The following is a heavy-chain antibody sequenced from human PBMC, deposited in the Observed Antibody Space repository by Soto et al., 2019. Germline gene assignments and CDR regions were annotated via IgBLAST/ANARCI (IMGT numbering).Heavy chain of an antibody. V-gene: IGHV4-34*01. J-gene: IGHJ4*02. D-gene: IGHD2-2*01. Sequence: QVQLQQWGAGLLKPSETLSLTCAVYGGSFSGYYWSWIRQPPGKGLEWIGEINHSGSTNYNPSLTSRVTISVDTSKNQFSLKLSSVTAADTAVYYCARGNIVVVPAAMPAAYFDYWGQGTLVTVSS. CDR2: INHSGST. CDR3: ARGNIVVVPAAMPAAYFDY. CDR1: GGSFSGYY.